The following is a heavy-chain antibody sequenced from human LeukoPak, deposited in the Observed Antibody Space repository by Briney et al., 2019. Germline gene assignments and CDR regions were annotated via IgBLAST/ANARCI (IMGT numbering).Heavy chain of an antibody. CDR1: GFTFSSYA. CDR2: ISYDGSNK. CDR3: ARESHGDYVFDY. J-gene: IGHJ4*02. D-gene: IGHD4-17*01. V-gene: IGHV3-30*04. Sequence: GGSLRLSCAASGFTFSSYAMHWVRQAPGKGLEWVAVISYDGSNKYYADSVKGRFTISRDNSKNTLYLQMNSLRAEDTAVYYCARESHGDYVFDYWGQGTLVTVSS.